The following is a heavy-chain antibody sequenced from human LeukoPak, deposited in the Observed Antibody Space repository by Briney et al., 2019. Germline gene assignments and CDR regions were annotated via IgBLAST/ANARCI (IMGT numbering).Heavy chain of an antibody. D-gene: IGHD6-13*01. CDR1: GYTFTDYY. Sequence: ASVKVSCKASGYTFTDYYMHWVRQAPGQGLEWMGWINPNSGGTNYAQKFQGRVTMTRDTSISTAYMELSRLTSDDTAVFYCARMGYRAPYSIDYWGQGTVVTVSS. CDR2: INPNSGGT. J-gene: IGHJ4*02. V-gene: IGHV1-2*02. CDR3: ARMGYRAPYSIDY.